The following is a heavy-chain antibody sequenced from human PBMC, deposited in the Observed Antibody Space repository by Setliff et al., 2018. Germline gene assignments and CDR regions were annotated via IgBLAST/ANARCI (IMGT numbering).Heavy chain of an antibody. CDR2: ISSSNSGM. Sequence: GSLRLSCAAPGPTFSRYSMNWVRQAPGKGLEWISYISSSNSGMYYADSVKGRFTISRDSAKNSVYLQMNSLRAEDTAVYYCAREGIRGYFYYYMDVWGKGTTVTVSS. V-gene: IGHV3-48*01. CDR1: GPTFSRYS. J-gene: IGHJ6*03. CDR3: AREGIRGYFYYYMDV.